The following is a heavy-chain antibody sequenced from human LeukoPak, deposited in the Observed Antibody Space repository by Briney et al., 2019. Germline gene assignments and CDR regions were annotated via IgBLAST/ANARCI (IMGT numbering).Heavy chain of an antibody. CDR3: ASGLRDGYNPFDY. CDR1: GFTVSSNY. D-gene: IGHD5-24*01. Sequence: GGSLRLSCAASGFTVSSNYMSWVRQAPGKWLEWVSVIYSGGSTYYADSVQGRFTISRDNSKNTLYLQMNSLRAEDTAVYYCASGLRDGYNPFDYWGQGTLVTVSS. J-gene: IGHJ4*02. CDR2: IYSGGST. V-gene: IGHV3-53*01.